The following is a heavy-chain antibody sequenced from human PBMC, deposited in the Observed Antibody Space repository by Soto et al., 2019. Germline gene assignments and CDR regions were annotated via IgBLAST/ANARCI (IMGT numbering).Heavy chain of an antibody. D-gene: IGHD3-3*01. CDR1: GYTFTGYY. CDR3: ARASTIFGVVSPLVV. J-gene: IGHJ6*04. Sequence: ASVKVSCKASGYTFTGYYMHWVRQAPGQGLEWMGWINPNSGGTNYAQKFQGRVTMTRDTSISTAYMELSRLRSDDTAVYYCARASTIFGVVSPLVVWGKGTTVTVSS. CDR2: INPNSGGT. V-gene: IGHV1-2*02.